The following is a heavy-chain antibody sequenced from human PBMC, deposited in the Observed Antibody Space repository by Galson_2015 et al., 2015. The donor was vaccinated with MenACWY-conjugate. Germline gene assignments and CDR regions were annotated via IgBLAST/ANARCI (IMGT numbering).Heavy chain of an antibody. Sequence: SLRLSCAASGFTFSSYAMHWVRQAPGKGLEWVAVISYDGSNKYYADSVKGRFTISRDNSKNTLYLQMNSLRAEDTAVYYCARGMGGWYGLSSDYWGQGTLVTVSS. CDR1: GFTFSSYA. V-gene: IGHV3-30*04. J-gene: IGHJ4*02. CDR2: ISYDGSNK. D-gene: IGHD6-19*01. CDR3: ARGMGGWYGLSSDY.